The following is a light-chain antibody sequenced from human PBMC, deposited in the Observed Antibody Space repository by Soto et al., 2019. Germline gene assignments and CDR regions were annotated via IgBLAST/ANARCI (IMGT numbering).Light chain of an antibody. J-gene: IGKJ2*01. Sequence: DIQMTQSPSTLSASVGDRVTITCRASQSISNRLAWYQQKPGKGPRLLISDASSLKSGVPSRFSGSGSGTEFTLTINSLQPDDVATYYCQQYNFYSTFGQGTKLEIK. CDR3: QQYNFYST. V-gene: IGKV1-5*01. CDR1: QSISNR. CDR2: DAS.